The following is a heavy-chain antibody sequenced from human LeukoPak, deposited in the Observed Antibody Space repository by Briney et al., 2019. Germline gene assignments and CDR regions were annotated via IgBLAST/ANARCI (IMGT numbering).Heavy chain of an antibody. Sequence: GGSLRLSCAASGFNFNDYDINWVRQVPGKGLEWVSGINWNSVHIGYADSVRGRFTISRDNAQRSVHLQMNSLRAEDTAVYYCATHNWFDPWGQGTLVTVSS. CDR1: GFNFNDYD. CDR3: ATHNWFDP. V-gene: IGHV3-9*01. CDR2: INWNSVHI. J-gene: IGHJ5*02.